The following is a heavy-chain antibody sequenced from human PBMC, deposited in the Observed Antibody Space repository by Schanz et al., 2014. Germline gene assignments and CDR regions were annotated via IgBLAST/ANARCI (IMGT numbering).Heavy chain of an antibody. CDR2: INAHTGNT. Sequence: QVQLVQSGGEVKKPGASVKVSCKASGYIFGSHGMTWVRQAPGQGPELMGWINAHTGNTQYAQKFQGRVNMTRDTVTTTVHLELTRLRTDDTAIYYCARVHIATYHYNIPGAFDIWGQGTRVTGSS. CDR1: GYIFGSHG. D-gene: IGHD3-10*01. CDR3: ARVHIATYHYNIPGAFDI. J-gene: IGHJ3*02. V-gene: IGHV1-18*01.